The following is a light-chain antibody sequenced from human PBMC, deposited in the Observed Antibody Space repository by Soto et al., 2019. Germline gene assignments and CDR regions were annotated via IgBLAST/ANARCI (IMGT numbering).Light chain of an antibody. Sequence: DIQMTQSPSSLSASVGDRVTITCRASQSISSYLNWYQQKPGKAPKLLIYAASNLQSGVPSRFSGSGSGTDFTLTISSLQPEDFATYYCQQSYSTPPTFGGGTKLDIK. CDR2: AAS. V-gene: IGKV1-39*01. CDR3: QQSYSTPPT. J-gene: IGKJ4*01. CDR1: QSISSY.